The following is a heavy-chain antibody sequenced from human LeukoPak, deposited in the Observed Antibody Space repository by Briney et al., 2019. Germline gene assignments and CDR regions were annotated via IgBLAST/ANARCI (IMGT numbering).Heavy chain of an antibody. CDR2: IYHSGST. J-gene: IGHJ4*02. CDR1: GGSISSYY. Sequence: SETLSLTCTVPGGSISSYYWSWIRQPPGKGLEWIGSIYHSGSTYYNPSLKSRVTISVDTSKNQFSLKLSSVTAADTAVYYCAGESYWGQGTLVTVSS. V-gene: IGHV4-38-2*02. CDR3: AGESY.